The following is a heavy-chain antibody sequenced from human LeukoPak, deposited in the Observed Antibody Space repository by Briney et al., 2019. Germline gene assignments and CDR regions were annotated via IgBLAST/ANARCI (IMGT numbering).Heavy chain of an antibody. V-gene: IGHV3-21*01. CDR1: GFTFSSYS. CDR3: ASELLWFGELNYYGMDV. Sequence: GGSLRLSCAASGFTFSSYSMNWARQAPGKGLEWVSSISSSSSYIYYADSVKGRFTISRDNAKNSLYLQMNSLRAEDTAVYYCASELLWFGELNYYGMDVWGQGTTVTVSS. D-gene: IGHD3-10*01. J-gene: IGHJ6*02. CDR2: ISSSSSYI.